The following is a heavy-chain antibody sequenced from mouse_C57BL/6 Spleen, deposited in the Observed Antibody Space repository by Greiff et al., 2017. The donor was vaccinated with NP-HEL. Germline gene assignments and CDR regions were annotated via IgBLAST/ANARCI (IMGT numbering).Heavy chain of an antibody. V-gene: IGHV1-69*01. D-gene: IGHD2-1*01. J-gene: IGHJ3*01. CDR3: AREGIYYGKRNWFAY. CDR1: GYTFTSYW. CDR2: IDPSDSYT. Sequence: QVQLKQPGAELVMPGASVKLSCKASGYTFTSYWMHWVKQRPGQGLEWIGEIDPSDSYTNYNQTFKGKSTLTVDKSSSTAYMQLSSLTSEDSAVYYCAREGIYYGKRNWFAYWGQGTLVTVSA.